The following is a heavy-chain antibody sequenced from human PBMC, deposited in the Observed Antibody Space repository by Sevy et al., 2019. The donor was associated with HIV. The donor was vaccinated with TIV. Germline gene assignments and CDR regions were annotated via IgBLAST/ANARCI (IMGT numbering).Heavy chain of an antibody. CDR3: ATSISARGAFDI. J-gene: IGHJ3*02. D-gene: IGHD6-19*01. CDR2: IYSGGST. CDR1: GFTGSSNY. Sequence: GGSLRLSCAASGFTGSSNYMSWVRQAPGKGLEWVSVIYSGGSTYYADSVKGRFNISRDNSKNTLYLQMNSLRAEETAVYYCATSISARGAFDIWGQGTMVTVSS. V-gene: IGHV3-53*01.